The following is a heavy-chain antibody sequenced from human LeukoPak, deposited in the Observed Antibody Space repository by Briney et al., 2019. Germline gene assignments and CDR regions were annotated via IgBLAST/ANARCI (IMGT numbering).Heavy chain of an antibody. CDR1: GCTFTGYY. CDR3: AKQLSTTDYGMDV. CDR2: INPNSGGT. D-gene: IGHD3-16*02. Sequence: ASVKVSCKASGCTFTGYYMHWVRQAPGQGLEWMGWINPNSGGTNYAQKFQGWVTMTRDTSISTAYMELSRLRSDDTAVYYCAKQLSTTDYGMDVWGQGTTVTVSS. J-gene: IGHJ6*02. V-gene: IGHV1-2*04.